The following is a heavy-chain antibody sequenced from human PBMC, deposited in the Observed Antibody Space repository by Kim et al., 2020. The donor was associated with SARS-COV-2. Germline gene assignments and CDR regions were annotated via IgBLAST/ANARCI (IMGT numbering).Heavy chain of an antibody. CDR3: ARGYYDILTGYYMYFDY. CDR1: GGSISSYY. CDR2: IYYSGST. D-gene: IGHD3-9*01. J-gene: IGHJ4*02. V-gene: IGHV4-59*01. Sequence: SETLSLTCTDSGGSISSYYWSWIRQPPGKGLEWIGYIYYSGSTNYNPSLKSRVTISVDTSKNQFSLKLSSVTAADTAVYYCARGYYDILTGYYMYFDYWGQGTLVTVSS.